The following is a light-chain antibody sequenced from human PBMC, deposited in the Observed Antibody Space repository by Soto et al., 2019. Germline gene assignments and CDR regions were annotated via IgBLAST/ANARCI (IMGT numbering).Light chain of an antibody. V-gene: IGKV1-5*01. Sequence: DIQMTQSPSTLSASVGDRVTITCRASQSISIWLAWFQQKPGKAPNLLIYDASSLESGVPSRFSGSGSGTEFTLTISSLQPDDFATYDCQQYDTYSTFGQGTKVEIE. CDR1: QSISIW. J-gene: IGKJ1*01. CDR3: QQYDTYST. CDR2: DAS.